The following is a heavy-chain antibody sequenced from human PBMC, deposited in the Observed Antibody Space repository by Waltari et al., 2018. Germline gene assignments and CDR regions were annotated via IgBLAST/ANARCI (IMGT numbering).Heavy chain of an antibody. CDR1: GGSINSFF. D-gene: IGHD4-4*01. CDR2: SFYTGST. V-gene: IGHV4-59*01. J-gene: IGHJ4*02. Sequence: QVQLQESGPGLVKPSETLSRIYTVSGGSINSFFWSWIRQPPGRGLEWIGYSFYTGSTSYSPSLKSRVTISVDTSKNQFSLKLTSVTAADTAVYYCARDDFSNYGHFDYWGQGTLVTVSS. CDR3: ARDDFSNYGHFDY.